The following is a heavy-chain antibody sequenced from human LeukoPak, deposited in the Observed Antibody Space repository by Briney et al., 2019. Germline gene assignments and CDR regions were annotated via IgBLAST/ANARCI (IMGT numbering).Heavy chain of an antibody. CDR2: ISAYNGNT. D-gene: IGHD2-15*01. CDR1: GYTFTSYG. Sequence: ASVKVSCKASGYTFTSYGISWVRQAPGQGLEWMGWISAYNGNTNYAQKLQGRVTMTRDTSISTAYMELSRLRSEDTAVYYCARGLVVVAATFDYWGQGTLVTVSS. J-gene: IGHJ4*02. V-gene: IGHV1-18*01. CDR3: ARGLVVVAATFDY.